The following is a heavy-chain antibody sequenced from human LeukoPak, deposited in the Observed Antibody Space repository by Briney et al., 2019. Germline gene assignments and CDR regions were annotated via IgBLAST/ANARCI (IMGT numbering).Heavy chain of an antibody. CDR1: GYTFTSYG. Sequence: ASLKVSCKASGYTFTSYGISWVRQAPGQGLEWMGWISAYNGNTNYAQKLQGRVTMTTDTSTSTAYMELRSLRSDDTAVYYCARARNIVATSSFGYWGQGTLVTVSS. V-gene: IGHV1-18*01. CDR2: ISAYNGNT. CDR3: ARARNIVATSSFGY. J-gene: IGHJ4*02. D-gene: IGHD5-12*01.